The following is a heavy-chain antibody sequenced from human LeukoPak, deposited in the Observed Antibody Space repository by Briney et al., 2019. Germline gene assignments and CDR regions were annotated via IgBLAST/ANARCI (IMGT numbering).Heavy chain of an antibody. CDR1: GCSFTNYW. CDR3: ARGGYSGYESDY. J-gene: IGHJ4*02. CDR2: IYPGDSDT. V-gene: IGHV5-51*01. D-gene: IGHD5-12*01. Sequence: PGESLKISCKGSGCSFTNYWIAWVRQMPGKGLEWMGVIYPGDSDTRYSPSFQGQVTISADKSVTTAYLQWSSLKASDTAIYYCARGGYSGYESDYWGQGTLVTVSS.